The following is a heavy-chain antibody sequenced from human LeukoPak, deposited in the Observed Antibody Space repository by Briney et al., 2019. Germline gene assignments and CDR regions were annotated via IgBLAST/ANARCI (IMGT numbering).Heavy chain of an antibody. Sequence: GGSLRLSCAVSGFTVSSNYMSWVRQAPGKGLEWVLVIYSGGSTYYADSVKGRFTISRDNSKNTVYLQMNSLRAEDTAVYYCARDRPDYDILTGYRYYYGMDVWGQGTTVTVSS. J-gene: IGHJ6*02. D-gene: IGHD3-9*01. CDR3: ARDRPDYDILTGYRYYYGMDV. V-gene: IGHV3-66*01. CDR2: IYSGGST. CDR1: GFTVSSNY.